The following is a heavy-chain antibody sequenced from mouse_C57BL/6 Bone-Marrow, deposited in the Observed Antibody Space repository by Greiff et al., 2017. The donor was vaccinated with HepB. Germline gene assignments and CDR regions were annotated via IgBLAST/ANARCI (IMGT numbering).Heavy chain of an antibody. CDR3: ARGLHGSKGD. CDR1: GYTFTSYW. Sequence: QVQLQQPGAALVTPGASVKLSCKASGYTFTSYWMHWVKQRPGQGLEWIGMIHPIGGSTNYNEKFKNMATLTVDKSSRTASMQLSSLTSEDSAVYDCARGLHGSKGDWGQGTTLTVSS. CDR2: IHPIGGST. D-gene: IGHD3-1*01. J-gene: IGHJ2*01. V-gene: IGHV1-64*01.